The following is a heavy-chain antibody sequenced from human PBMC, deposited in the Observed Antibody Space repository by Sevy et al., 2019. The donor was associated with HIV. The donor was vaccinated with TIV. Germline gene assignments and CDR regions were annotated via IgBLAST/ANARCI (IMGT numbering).Heavy chain of an antibody. J-gene: IGHJ4*02. CDR1: GGSISSGSYY. Sequence: SETLSLTCTVSGGSISSGSYYWSWIRQPAGKGLEWIGRIYTSGSTNYNPSLKSRVTMSVDTSKNQFSLKLSSVTAADTAVYYCAGGSFVLVPAAMEGFDYWGQGTLVTVSS. CDR3: AGGSFVLVPAAMEGFDY. V-gene: IGHV4-61*02. CDR2: IYTSGST. D-gene: IGHD2-2*01.